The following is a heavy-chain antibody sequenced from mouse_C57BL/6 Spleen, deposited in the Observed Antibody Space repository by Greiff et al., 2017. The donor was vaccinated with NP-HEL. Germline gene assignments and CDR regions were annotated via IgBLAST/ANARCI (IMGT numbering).Heavy chain of an antibody. CDR2: ISSGGDYI. D-gene: IGHD1-1*01. CDR1: GFTFSSYA. Sequence: EVKLVESGEGLVKPGGSLKLSCAASGFTFSSYAMSWVRQTPEKRLEWVAYISSGGDYIYYADTVKGRFTISRDNARNTLYLQMSSLKSEDTAMYYCTRDRGPYGTEGYVDVWGTGTTVTVAS. CDR3: TRDRGPYGTEGYVDV. V-gene: IGHV5-9-1*02. J-gene: IGHJ1*03.